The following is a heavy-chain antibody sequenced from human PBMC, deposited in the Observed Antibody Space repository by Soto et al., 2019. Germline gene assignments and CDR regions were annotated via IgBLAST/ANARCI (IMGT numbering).Heavy chain of an antibody. D-gene: IGHD2-15*01. CDR2: ISYDGSNK. Sequence: QVQLVESGGGVVQPGRSLRLSCAASGFPFSSYGMHWVRQAPGKGLEWVEHISYDGSNKHYTDSVKGRFPISRDNSKNRLYLQMSSLRAEETAVYYCAGGQYYFDYCGQGTRVSVSS. CDR1: GFPFSSYG. J-gene: IGHJ4*02. V-gene: IGHV3-30*03. CDR3: AGGQYYFDY.